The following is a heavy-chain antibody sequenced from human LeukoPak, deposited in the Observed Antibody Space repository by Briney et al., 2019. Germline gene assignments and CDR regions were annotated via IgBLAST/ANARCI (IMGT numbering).Heavy chain of an antibody. J-gene: IGHJ4*02. CDR2: INPNSGGT. V-gene: IGHV1-2*02. D-gene: IGHD1-1*01. CDR1: GYTFTGYY. Sequence: ASVKVSCKASGYTFTGYYMHWVRQAPEQGLEWMGWINPNSGGTNYAQKFQGRVTMTRDTSISTAYMELSRLRSDDTAVYYCARESWNDDEPGSTYFDYWGQGTLVTVSS. CDR3: ARESWNDDEPGSTYFDY.